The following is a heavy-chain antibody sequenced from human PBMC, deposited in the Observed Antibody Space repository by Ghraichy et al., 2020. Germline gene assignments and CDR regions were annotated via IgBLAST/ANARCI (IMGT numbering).Heavy chain of an antibody. CDR3: VRGSDILTGSFYY. Sequence: GRSLRLSCSGSGFTFSKFGMHWVRQAPGKGLEYVSTITSKGGRTHYADAVKGRFTISRDSSKNTVYLQMSSVTTDDTAVYYCVRGSDILTGSFYYWGQGTQVTVSS. V-gene: IGHV3-64D*09. CDR1: GFTFSKFG. CDR2: ITSKGGRT. D-gene: IGHD3-9*01. J-gene: IGHJ4*02.